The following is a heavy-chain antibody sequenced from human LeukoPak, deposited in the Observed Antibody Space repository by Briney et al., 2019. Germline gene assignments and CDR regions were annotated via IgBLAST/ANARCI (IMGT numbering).Heavy chain of an antibody. Sequence: PGGSLRLSCAASGFTVSSNYMSWVRQAPGKGLEWVSVIYSDGTTYYADSVRGRFTISRDNSKKTLFLQMNSLRAEDTAVYYCAKDLFADSGGLAGFDVWGQGTMVTVSS. CDR2: IYSDGTT. V-gene: IGHV3-53*01. D-gene: IGHD3-22*01. CDR3: AKDLFADSGGLAGFDV. J-gene: IGHJ3*01. CDR1: GFTVSSNY.